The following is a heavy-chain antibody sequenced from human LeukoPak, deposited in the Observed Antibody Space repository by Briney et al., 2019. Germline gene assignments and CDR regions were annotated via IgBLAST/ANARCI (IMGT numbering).Heavy chain of an antibody. CDR3: ARGAGSGSKGNWFDP. V-gene: IGHV1-8*01. Sequence: GASVKVSCKASGYTFTSNGISWVRQAPGQGLEWMGWMNPNSGNTGYAQKFQGRVTMTRNTSISTAYMELSSLRSEDTAVYYCARGAGSGSKGNWFDPWGQGTLVTVSS. J-gene: IGHJ5*02. CDR1: GYTFTSNG. D-gene: IGHD3-10*01. CDR2: MNPNSGNT.